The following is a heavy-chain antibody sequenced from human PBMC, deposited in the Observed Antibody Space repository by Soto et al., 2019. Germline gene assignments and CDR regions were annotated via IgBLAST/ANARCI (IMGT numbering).Heavy chain of an antibody. J-gene: IGHJ4*02. Sequence: QVQLVQSGAEVKKPGASVKVSCKASGYTFTSYGITWVRQAPGQGLEGMGWISAYNGNTNYAQKLQGRVTMTTATATSTAYMGLRSLRADDTAVYYCARGGLLLLGELSDPHFDYWGQGTLVTVSS. CDR3: ARGGLLLLGELSDPHFDY. CDR1: GYTFTSYG. D-gene: IGHD3-16*02. V-gene: IGHV1-18*01. CDR2: ISAYNGNT.